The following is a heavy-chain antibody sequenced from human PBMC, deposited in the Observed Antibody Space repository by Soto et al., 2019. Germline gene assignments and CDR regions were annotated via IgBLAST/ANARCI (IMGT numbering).Heavy chain of an antibody. CDR2: INAGNGNT. V-gene: IGHV1-3*05. Sequence: QVQLVQSGAEEKKPGASVKVSCKASGYTFTSYAMHWVRQAPGQRLEWMGWINAGNGNTKYSQKFQGRVTINRDTSARPAYLELRSLRSEDTDVYYCARSIVVVTALDYWCQGTLVTVSS. J-gene: IGHJ4*02. D-gene: IGHD2-21*02. CDR3: ARSIVVVTALDY. CDR1: GYTFTSYA.